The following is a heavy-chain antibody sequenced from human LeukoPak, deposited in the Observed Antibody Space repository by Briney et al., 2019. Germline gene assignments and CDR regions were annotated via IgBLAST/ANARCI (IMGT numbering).Heavy chain of an antibody. CDR3: TRGGYGSSKFWGD. CDR2: IKKDASEK. J-gene: IGHJ3*01. Sequence: GGSLRLSCAASGFNFISYWMTWVRQASGKGLEWVANIKKDASEKYYVDSVKGRFTISRDDARNSLYRQMNSLRADDTAIYYCTRGGYGSSKFWGDWGQGTMVTVSS. CDR1: GFNFISYW. D-gene: IGHD3-16*01. V-gene: IGHV3-7*01.